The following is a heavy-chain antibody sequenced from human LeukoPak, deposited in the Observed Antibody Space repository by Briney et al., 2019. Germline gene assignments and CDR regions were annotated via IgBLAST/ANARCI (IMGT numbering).Heavy chain of an antibody. CDR2: FSGGDGST. V-gene: IGHV3-23*01. CDR1: GFTFSSYA. Sequence: GGSLRLSCAASGFTFSSYAMSWVRQAPGKGLEGVSGFSGGDGSTSYADSVKGRFTISRDNSKNTLYLQMNSLRAEDTAVYYCAKGKVVPATIYDYWGQGTLVTVSS. D-gene: IGHD2-2*02. CDR3: AKGKVVPATIYDY. J-gene: IGHJ4*02.